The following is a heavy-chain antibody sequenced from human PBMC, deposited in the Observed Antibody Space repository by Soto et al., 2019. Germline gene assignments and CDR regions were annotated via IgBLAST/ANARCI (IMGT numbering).Heavy chain of an antibody. J-gene: IGHJ6*02. CDR3: ARQEGAMVLFYYGMDV. Sequence: PVESLKISCKGSGYNFTNYWIGWVRQMPGKGLEWMGIIYPDDSDTRYSPSFQGQVTISVDKSISAAYLQWGSLKASDTAMYFCARQEGAMVLFYYGMDVCGQGTTVTVSS. V-gene: IGHV5-51*01. CDR1: GYNFTNYW. CDR2: IYPDDSDT. D-gene: IGHD5-18*01.